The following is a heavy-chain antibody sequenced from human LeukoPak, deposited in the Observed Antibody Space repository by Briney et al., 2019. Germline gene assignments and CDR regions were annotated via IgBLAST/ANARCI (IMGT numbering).Heavy chain of an antibody. J-gene: IGHJ4*02. V-gene: IGHV4-39*06. CDR3: SRDRGGGYSYDYFDY. CDR2: IYYRGSP. D-gene: IGHD5-18*01. CDR1: GGSISSSSYY. Sequence: SEALPLTCTVSGGSISSSSYYWRWLRQPPERGLEGCGSIYYRGSPYYNPPLKRRVTISVDTSKNQFPLKLSSVTAADTAVYYCSRDRGGGYSYDYFDYWGQGTLVTVSS.